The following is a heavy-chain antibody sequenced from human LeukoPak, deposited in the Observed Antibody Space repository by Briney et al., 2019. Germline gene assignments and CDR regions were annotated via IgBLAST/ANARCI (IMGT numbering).Heavy chain of an antibody. V-gene: IGHV3-23*01. CDR3: AKGPQVVATVFDY. D-gene: IGHD5-12*01. CDR2: ISDSGDRT. Sequence: GGSLRLSCAASGFAFSNYAMSWVRQAPGKGLEWVSSISDSGDRTYYADSVKGRFTISRDNSRNTLYLQMNSLRAEDTAVYYCAKGPQVVATVFDYWGQGTLVTVSS. CDR1: GFAFSNYA. J-gene: IGHJ4*02.